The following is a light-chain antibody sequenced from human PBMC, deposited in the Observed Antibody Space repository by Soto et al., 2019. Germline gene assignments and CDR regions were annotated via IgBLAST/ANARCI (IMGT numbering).Light chain of an antibody. V-gene: IGKV3-15*01. CDR3: QQYNNWPFS. CDR1: QSGSDS. J-gene: IGKJ1*01. CDR2: GAS. Sequence: ELVLTQSAATLSLSPGEIATLXCRASQSGSDSLSWHQQKRGLAPWLLIYGASIRATCIQARFSGSGSRTQFTITISSLQSEDFAVYYCQQYNNWPFSFGQGTKV.